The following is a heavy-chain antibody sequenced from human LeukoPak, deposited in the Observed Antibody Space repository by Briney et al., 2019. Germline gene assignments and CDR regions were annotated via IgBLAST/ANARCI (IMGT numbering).Heavy chain of an antibody. CDR3: ARGTPSSSGWLYYGMDV. J-gene: IGHJ6*02. CDR1: GFSFSSFD. Sequence: GGSLRLSCAASGFSFSSFDMNWVRQAPGKGLEWISYISDSGSTIYYADSVRGRFTISRDNAKNSLYLQMNSLRAEDTAVYYCARGTPSSSGWLYYGMDVWGQGTTVTVSS. V-gene: IGHV3-48*04. CDR2: ISDSGSTI. D-gene: IGHD6-19*01.